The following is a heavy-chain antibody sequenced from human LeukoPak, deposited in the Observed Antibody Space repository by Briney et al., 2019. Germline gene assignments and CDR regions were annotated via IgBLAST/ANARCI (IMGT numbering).Heavy chain of an antibody. V-gene: IGHV4-31*03. D-gene: IGHD2-15*01. CDR2: IYYSGST. Sequence: SETLSLTCTVSGGSISSGGYYWSWIRQHPGKGLEWIGYIYYSGSTYYNPSLKSRVTISVDTSKNQFSLKLSSVTAADTAVYYCARVSSGAGGLGYCSGGSCYRRFDPGGQGTLVTVSS. CDR1: GGSISSGGYY. J-gene: IGHJ5*02. CDR3: ARVSSGAGGLGYCSGGSCYRRFDP.